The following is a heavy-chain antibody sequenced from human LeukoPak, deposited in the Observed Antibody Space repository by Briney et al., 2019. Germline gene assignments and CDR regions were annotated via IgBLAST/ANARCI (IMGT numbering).Heavy chain of an antibody. Sequence: GGSLRLSCAASGFTFSSYAMHWVRQAPGKGLEWVAVISYDGSNKYYADSVKGRFTISRDNSKNTLYLQMNSLRAEDTAVYYCARWRDGYNPIEAFDYWGQGTLVTVSS. CDR2: ISYDGSNK. D-gene: IGHD5-24*01. CDR3: ARWRDGYNPIEAFDY. J-gene: IGHJ4*02. V-gene: IGHV3-30-3*01. CDR1: GFTFSSYA.